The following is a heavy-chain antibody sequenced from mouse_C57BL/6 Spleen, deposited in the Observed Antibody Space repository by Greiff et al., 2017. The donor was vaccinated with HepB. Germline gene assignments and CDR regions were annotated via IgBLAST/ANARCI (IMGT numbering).Heavy chain of an antibody. D-gene: IGHD1-1*01. CDR3: ARSSITTVVGYCDY. J-gene: IGHJ2*01. CDR2: INPYNGGT. CDR1: GYTFTDYY. Sequence: EVQLQASGPVLVKPGASVKMSCKASGYTFTDYYMNWVKQSHGKSLEWIGVINPYNGGTSYNQKFKGKATLTVDKSSSTAYMELNSLTSEDSAVYYCARSSITTVVGYCDYWGQGTTLTVSS. V-gene: IGHV1-19*01.